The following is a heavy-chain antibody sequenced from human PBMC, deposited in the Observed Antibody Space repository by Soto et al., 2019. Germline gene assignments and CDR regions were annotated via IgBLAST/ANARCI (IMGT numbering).Heavy chain of an antibody. V-gene: IGHV4-30-2*01. J-gene: IGHJ4*02. CDR2: IYYSGYT. CDR3: ARSPSDSRGYHIDG. CDR1: GDSISSAGYS. Sequence: PSETLSLTCAVSGDSISSAGYSWSWIRQPPGKGLEWIGYIYYSGYTFYTPSLESRVAISADMSKDHFSLELTSVTAADTAVYYCARSPSDSRGYHIDGWGPGTLVTVSS. D-gene: IGHD3-22*01.